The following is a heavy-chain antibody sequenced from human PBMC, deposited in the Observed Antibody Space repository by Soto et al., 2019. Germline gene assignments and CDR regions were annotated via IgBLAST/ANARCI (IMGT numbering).Heavy chain of an antibody. CDR1: GFTFSSYS. J-gene: IGHJ3*02. D-gene: IGHD6-19*01. V-gene: IGHV3-21*01. CDR3: ARDLSWINPTSGRHAFDI. Sequence: GGSLRLSCAASGFTFSSYSMNWVRQAPGKGLEWVSSISSSSSYIYYADSVKGRFTISRDNAKNSLYLQMNSLRAEDTAVYYCARDLSWINPTSGRHAFDIWGQGTMVTVSS. CDR2: ISSSSSYI.